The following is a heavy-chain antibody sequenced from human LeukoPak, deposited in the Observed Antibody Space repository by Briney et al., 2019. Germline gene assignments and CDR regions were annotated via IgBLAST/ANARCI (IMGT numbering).Heavy chain of an antibody. D-gene: IGHD1/OR15-1a*01. J-gene: IGHJ3*02. CDR2: IYSGGST. V-gene: IGHV3-53*01. Sequence: PGGSLRLSCAASGLTVSSNYMSWVRQAPGKGLEWVSVIYSGGSTYYADSVKGRFTISRDNSKNTLYLQMNSLRAEDTAVYYCARDRGWDVTGTNDAFDIWGQGTMVTVSS. CDR1: GLTVSSNY. CDR3: ARDRGWDVTGTNDAFDI.